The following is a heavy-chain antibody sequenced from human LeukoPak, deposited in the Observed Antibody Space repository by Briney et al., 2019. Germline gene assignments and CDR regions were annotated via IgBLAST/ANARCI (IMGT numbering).Heavy chain of an antibody. CDR3: ARDRRAVATDHDAFDI. J-gene: IGHJ3*02. CDR2: ISSSSSYI. V-gene: IGHV3-21*01. D-gene: IGHD5-12*01. CDR1: GFTFSSYS. Sequence: GGSLRLSCAASGFTFSSYSMNWVRQAPGKGLEWVSSISSSSSYIYYADSVKGRFTISRDNAKNSLYLQMNSLRAEDTAVYYCARDRRAVATDHDAFDIWGQGTMVTVSS.